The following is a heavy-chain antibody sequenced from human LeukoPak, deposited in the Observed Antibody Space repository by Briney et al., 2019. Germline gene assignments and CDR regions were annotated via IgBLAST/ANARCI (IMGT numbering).Heavy chain of an antibody. Sequence: PSETLSLTCTVSGGSISSYYWSWIRQPPGKGLEWIGYIYYSGSTNYNPSLKSRVTISVDTSKNQFSLKLSSVTAADTAVYYCARVPYCGGGSCYWGPWVYYGMDVWGQGTTVTVSS. CDR2: IYYSGST. V-gene: IGHV4-59*12. CDR3: ARVPYCGGGSCYWGPWVYYGMDV. D-gene: IGHD2-15*01. J-gene: IGHJ6*02. CDR1: GGSISSYY.